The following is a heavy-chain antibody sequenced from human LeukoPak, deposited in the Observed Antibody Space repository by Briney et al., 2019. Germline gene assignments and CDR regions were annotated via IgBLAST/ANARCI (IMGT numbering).Heavy chain of an antibody. D-gene: IGHD1-14*01. V-gene: IGHV3-21*04. J-gene: IGHJ4*02. CDR1: GFTFSSYS. CDR2: ISSSSSYI. CDR3: AKVNRPILKYYFDY. Sequence: GGSLRLSCAASGFTFSSYSMNWVRQAPGKGLEWVSSISSSSSYIYYADSVKGRFTISRDNSKNTLYLQMNSLRAEDTAVYYCAKVNRPILKYYFDYWGQGTLVTVSS.